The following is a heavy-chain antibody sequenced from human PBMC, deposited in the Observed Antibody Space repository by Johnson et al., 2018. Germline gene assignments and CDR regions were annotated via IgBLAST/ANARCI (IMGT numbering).Heavy chain of an antibody. D-gene: IGHD6-19*01. Sequence: VQLVESGGGLVQPGGSLRLSCAASGFTFSTYAMSWVRQAPGKGLEWVSAIPGSVFNTYYADSVKGRFTICRDNSKNTVYLQMNSLGAEDTAVYYCAKGYTGYNSAGGEAFDIWGQGTMVTGSS. CDR2: IPGSVFNT. J-gene: IGHJ3*02. CDR3: AKGYTGYNSAGGEAFDI. V-gene: IGHV3-23*04. CDR1: GFTFSTYA.